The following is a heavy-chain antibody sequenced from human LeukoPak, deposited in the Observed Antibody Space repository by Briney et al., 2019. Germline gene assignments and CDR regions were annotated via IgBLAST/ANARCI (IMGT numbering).Heavy chain of an antibody. CDR3: ARHPRSWLQSYYYYYMDV. V-gene: IGHV3-7*01. J-gene: IGHJ6*03. Sequence: SGGSLRLSCAASGFTFSSYGMSWVRQAPGKGLEWVANIKQDGSEKYYVDSVKGRFTISRDNAKNSLYLQMNSLRAEDTAVYYCARHPRSWLQSYYYYYMDVWGKGTTVTISS. D-gene: IGHD5-12*01. CDR1: GFTFSSYG. CDR2: IKQDGSEK.